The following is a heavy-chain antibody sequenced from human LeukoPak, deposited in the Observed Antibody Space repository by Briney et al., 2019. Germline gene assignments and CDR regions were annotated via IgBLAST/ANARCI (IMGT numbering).Heavy chain of an antibody. CDR2: ISYVRSNK. CDR1: GFTFSGYA. Sequence: PGGSLRLSSAASGFTFSGYAMHWVRKGPGKGRGWVADISYVRSNKYYADSVKGRFTISRDNSKNTLYLQMNSLRAKDTAVDYCARDLWFGEPRGEFDPWGQGTLVTVSS. V-gene: IGHV3-30-3*01. D-gene: IGHD3-10*01. J-gene: IGHJ5*02. CDR3: ARDLWFGEPRGEFDP.